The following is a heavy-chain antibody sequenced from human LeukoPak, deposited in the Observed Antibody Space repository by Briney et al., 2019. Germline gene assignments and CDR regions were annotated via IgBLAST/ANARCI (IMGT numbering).Heavy chain of an antibody. Sequence: GGSLRLSCAASGFTFINAWMSWVRQAPGKGLEWVGRIKRRSDGGTADCAAPMKGRFTISRDDSRNTLYLQMNSLKIEDTAVHYCTTVIDGASDYWGQGTLVTVSS. CDR3: TTVIDGASDY. J-gene: IGHJ4*02. V-gene: IGHV3-15*01. CDR2: IKRRSDGGTA. D-gene: IGHD3-10*01. CDR1: GFTFINAW.